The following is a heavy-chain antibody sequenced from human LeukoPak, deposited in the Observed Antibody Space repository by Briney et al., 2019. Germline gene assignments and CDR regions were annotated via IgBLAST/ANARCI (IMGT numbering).Heavy chain of an antibody. CDR1: GGSFSGYY. CDR2: INHSGST. D-gene: IGHD3-10*01. V-gene: IGHV4-34*01. Sequence: SETLPLTCAVYGGSFSGYYWSWIRQPPGKGLEWIGEINHSGSTNYNPSLKSRVTISVDTSKNQFSLKLSSVTAADTAVYYCAREIYHYGSGRTSDYWGQGTLVTVSS. CDR3: AREIYHYGSGRTSDY. J-gene: IGHJ4*02.